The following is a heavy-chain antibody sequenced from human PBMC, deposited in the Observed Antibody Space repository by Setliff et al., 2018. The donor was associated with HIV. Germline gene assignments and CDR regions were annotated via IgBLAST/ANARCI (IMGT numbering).Heavy chain of an antibody. CDR3: ARYSTLTTNFDY. Sequence: SETLSLTCAVSGYSIGSGSFWGWIRQPPGKGLEWIATIPHNGGTYYNPDPSLTGRVTISLDTSKNQFSLKLAFVTAADTAAYYCARYSTLTTNFDYWGQGTLVTVSS. CDR1: GYSIGSGSF. CDR2: IPHNGGT. D-gene: IGHD4-17*01. V-gene: IGHV4-38-2*01. J-gene: IGHJ4*02.